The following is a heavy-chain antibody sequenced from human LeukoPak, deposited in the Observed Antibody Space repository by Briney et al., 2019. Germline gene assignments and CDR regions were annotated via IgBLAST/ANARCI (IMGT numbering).Heavy chain of an antibody. CDR3: AREGLQSYYYYYMDV. CDR1: GGSISSYY. CDR2: ISSSSSTI. Sequence: ETLSLTCTVSGGSISSYYWSWIRQPPGKGLEWVSYISSSSSTIYYADSVKGRFTISRDNAKNSLYLQMNSLRAEDTAVYYCAREGLQSYYYYYMDVWGKGTTVTVSS. J-gene: IGHJ6*03. V-gene: IGHV3-48*01. D-gene: IGHD4-11*01.